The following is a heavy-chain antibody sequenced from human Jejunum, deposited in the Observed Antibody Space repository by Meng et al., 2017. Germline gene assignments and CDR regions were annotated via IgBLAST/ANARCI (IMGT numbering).Heavy chain of an antibody. V-gene: IGHV4-34*02. CDR2: FTRGGTT. J-gene: IGHJ4*02. D-gene: IGHD1-26*01. CDR1: GGSISGYF. CDR3: ARHEVDLDN. Sequence: QGQPQQWGAGLLKPSETLSLTCAVYGGSISGYFWGWIRQAPGEGLEWVGEFTRGGTTNYNPSLKSRVTISADTSKNQFSLTLSSVSAADTAVYYCARHEVDLDNWGQGTLVTVSS.